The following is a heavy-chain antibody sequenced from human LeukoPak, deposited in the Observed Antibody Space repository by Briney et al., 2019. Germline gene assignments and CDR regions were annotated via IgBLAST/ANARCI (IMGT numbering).Heavy chain of an antibody. Sequence: GGSLRLSCAASGFTFSSYWMSWVRQAPGKGLEWVANIKQDGSEKYYVDSVKGRFTISRDNAKNSLYLQMNSLRAEDTAVYYCARGRYFDWLLFDYWGQGTLVTVSS. D-gene: IGHD3-9*01. CDR3: ARGRYFDWLLFDY. J-gene: IGHJ4*02. CDR2: IKQDGSEK. V-gene: IGHV3-7*01. CDR1: GFTFSSYW.